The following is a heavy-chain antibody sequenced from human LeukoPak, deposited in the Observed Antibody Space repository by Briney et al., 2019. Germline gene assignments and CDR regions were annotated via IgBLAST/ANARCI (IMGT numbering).Heavy chain of an antibody. CDR1: GGSITTTNW. Sequence: PSETLSLTCAVSGGSITTTNWWSWVRQPPGKGLEWIGEVHLSGATNYNLSLESRVSMSIDKSKNHVSLEVTSVTAADTAIYYCTRESGAFSPFGFWGQGTLVTVSS. CDR2: VHLSGAT. V-gene: IGHV4-4*02. D-gene: IGHD1-26*01. J-gene: IGHJ4*02. CDR3: TRESGAFSPFGF.